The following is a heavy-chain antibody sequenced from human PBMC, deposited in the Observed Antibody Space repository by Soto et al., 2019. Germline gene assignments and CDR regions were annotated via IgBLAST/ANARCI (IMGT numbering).Heavy chain of an antibody. CDR2: IGTTSSYI. D-gene: IGHD2-21*02. CDR3: ARVMCGDCSTYYYYSMDV. CDR1: GFTFGTYT. V-gene: IGHV3-21*01. J-gene: IGHJ6*02. Sequence: GGSLRLSCAASGFTFGTYTMNWVRQAPGKGLEWVSSIGTTSSYIYYADSVRGRFTISRDNAKDSLYLQMSSLRAEDTAVYYCARVMCGDCSTYYYYSMDVWGQGTTVTVSS.